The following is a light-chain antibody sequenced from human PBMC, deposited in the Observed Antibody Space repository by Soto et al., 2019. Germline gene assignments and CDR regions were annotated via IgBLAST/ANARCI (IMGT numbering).Light chain of an antibody. CDR1: SSDVGGYNS. Sequence: QSVLTQPASVSGSPGQSITVSCTGTSSDVGGYNSVSRYQQHPGKTPKLMIFEVNNRPSGVSNRFSGSKSGNTASLTISGLQAEDEADYYCTSYTNSNTYVFGTGTKLTVL. J-gene: IGLJ1*01. V-gene: IGLV2-14*01. CDR3: TSYTNSNTYV. CDR2: EVN.